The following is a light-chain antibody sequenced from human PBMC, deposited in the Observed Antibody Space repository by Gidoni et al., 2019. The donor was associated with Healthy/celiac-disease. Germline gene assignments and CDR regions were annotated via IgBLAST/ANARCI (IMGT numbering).Light chain of an antibody. V-gene: IGKV1-39*01. CDR2: SAS. CDR1: QIISSY. Sequence: DIPLTQSSSSLSASVGDSVTITSRASQIISSYLNWYQQKPGKAPKLLIYSASSLQSGVPSRFSGSGSGTDFTLTISSLQAEDFATYYCQQSYSTPGTFGPGTKVEIK. CDR3: QQSYSTPGT. J-gene: IGKJ1*01.